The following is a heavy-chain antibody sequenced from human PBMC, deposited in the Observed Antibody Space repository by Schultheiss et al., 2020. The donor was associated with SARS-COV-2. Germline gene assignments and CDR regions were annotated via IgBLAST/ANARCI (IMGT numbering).Heavy chain of an antibody. J-gene: IGHJ4*02. CDR3: ARARLYYDLWYFDY. CDR2: INHSGST. D-gene: IGHD3-3*01. Sequence: SETLSLTCAVYGGSFSGYYWSWIRQPPGKGLEWIGEINHSGSTNYNPSLKSRVTISVDTSKNQFSLKLSSVTAADTAVYYCARARLYYDLWYFDYWGQGTLVTVSS. V-gene: IGHV4-34*01. CDR1: GGSFSGYY.